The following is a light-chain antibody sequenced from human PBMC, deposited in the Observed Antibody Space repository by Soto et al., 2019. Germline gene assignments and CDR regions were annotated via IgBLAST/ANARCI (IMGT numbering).Light chain of an antibody. Sequence: DIVMTQSPDSLAVSLGEGATINCKSSQSVLYSSNNKNYLAWYQQRPGQPPKLLIYWASTRESGVPDRFSGSGSGTDFTLTITSLQAEDVAVYYCQQYESTPPTFGQGTKVEIK. CDR2: WAS. V-gene: IGKV4-1*01. CDR3: QQYESTPPT. J-gene: IGKJ2*01. CDR1: QSVLYSSNNKNY.